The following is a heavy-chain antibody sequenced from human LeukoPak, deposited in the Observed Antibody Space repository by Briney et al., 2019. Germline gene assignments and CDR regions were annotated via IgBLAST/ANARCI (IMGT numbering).Heavy chain of an antibody. CDR1: GFTFSDYY. D-gene: IGHD3-3*01. CDR3: ARVYDFWRGYYGYGMYV. CDR2: ISSSGSTI. Sequence: PGGSLRLSCAASGFTFSDYYMSWIRPAPGKGLEWVSYISSSGSTIYYADSVKGRFTISRDKAKNPLYLQRTSLRAKDTAVYSCARVYDFWRGYYGYGMYVSGERTTVTVSS. J-gene: IGHJ6*01. V-gene: IGHV3-11*01.